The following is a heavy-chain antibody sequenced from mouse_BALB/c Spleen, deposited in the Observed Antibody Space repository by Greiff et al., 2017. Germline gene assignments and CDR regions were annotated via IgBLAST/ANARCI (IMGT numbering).Heavy chain of an antibody. J-gene: IGHJ2*01. CDR1: GFSLTSYG. CDR2: IWAGGST. V-gene: IGHV2-9*02. CDR3: ARGGSYGSSPYYCDY. D-gene: IGHD1-1*01. Sequence: QVQLKESGPGLVAPSQSLSITCTVSGFSLTSYGVHWVRQPPGKGLEWLGVIWAGGSTNYNSALMSRLSISKDNSKSQVFLKMNSLQTDDTAMYYCARGGSYGSSPYYCDYWGQGTTLTVSS.